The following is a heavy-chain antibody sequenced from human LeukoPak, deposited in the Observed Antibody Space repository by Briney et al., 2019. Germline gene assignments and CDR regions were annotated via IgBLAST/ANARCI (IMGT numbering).Heavy chain of an antibody. CDR3: ATDRGWRTSGYYLYYFEY. CDR2: ISGSGGSI. D-gene: IGHD3-3*01. Sequence: GGSLRLSCAASGFTFSSYVMSWVRQAPGKGLEWVSGISGSGGSIYYADSVKGRFTISRDNSENTLFLQMNSLRAEDTAVYYCATDRGWRTSGYYLYYFEYWGQGTLVTYSS. J-gene: IGHJ4*02. V-gene: IGHV3-23*01. CDR1: GFTFSSYV.